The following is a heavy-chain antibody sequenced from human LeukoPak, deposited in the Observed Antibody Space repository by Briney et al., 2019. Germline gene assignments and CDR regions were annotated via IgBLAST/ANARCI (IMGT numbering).Heavy chain of an antibody. CDR2: ISSSSSSSSSTI. CDR3: ARDQGGFDY. CDR1: GFTFSSYG. Sequence: GGSLRLSCAASGFTFSSYGMNWVRQAPGKGLEWVSYISSSSSSSSSTIYYTDSVKGRFTISRDNAKNSLYLQMNSLRAEDTAVYYCARDQGGFDYWGQGTLVTVSS. D-gene: IGHD1-26*01. V-gene: IGHV3-48*01. J-gene: IGHJ4*02.